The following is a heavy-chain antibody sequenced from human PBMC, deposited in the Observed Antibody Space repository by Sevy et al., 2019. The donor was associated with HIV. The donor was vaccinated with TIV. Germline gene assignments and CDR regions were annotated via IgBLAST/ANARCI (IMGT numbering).Heavy chain of an antibody. CDR2: ISPYNGKT. J-gene: IGHJ4*02. CDR1: GYTFTSYG. CDR3: ARGYNWNMNFDY. V-gene: IGHV1-18*01. Sequence: ASVKVSCKASGYTFTSYGISWVRQAPGQGLEWMGWISPYNGKTNYPQKLQGRVTMTTDTSTSTAYMEVRSLRSDDTAVYYCARGYNWNMNFDYWGQGTLVTVS. D-gene: IGHD1-1*01.